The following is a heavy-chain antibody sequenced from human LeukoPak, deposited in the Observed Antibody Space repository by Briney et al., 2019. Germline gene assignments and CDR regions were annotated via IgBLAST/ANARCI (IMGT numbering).Heavy chain of an antibody. Sequence: PGGSLRLSCAASGFTFSSYAISWVRQAPGQGLEWMGGIIPIFGTANYAQKFQGRVTITADESTSTAYMELSSLRSEDTAVYYCARAPYSGYFLLNWGQGTLVTVSS. CDR2: IIPIFGTA. CDR1: GFTFSSYA. J-gene: IGHJ4*02. D-gene: IGHD5-12*01. CDR3: ARAPYSGYFLLN. V-gene: IGHV1-69*01.